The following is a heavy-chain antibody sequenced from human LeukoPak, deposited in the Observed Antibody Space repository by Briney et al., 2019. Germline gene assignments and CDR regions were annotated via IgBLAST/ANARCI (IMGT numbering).Heavy chain of an antibody. D-gene: IGHD2-2*03. CDR2: IGSGSSAI. Sequence: AGGPLRLSCAPSGFTFSSYRMNGARQAPGRGLEGVSYIGSGSSAIYYADSVKGRFTISRDNAKNSLYLQMNSLRAEDTAVYYCARDFSHGYCSSTSCYRYYYGMDVWGQGTTVTVSS. V-gene: IGHV3-48*01. J-gene: IGHJ6*02. CDR3: ARDFSHGYCSSTSCYRYYYGMDV. CDR1: GFTFSSYR.